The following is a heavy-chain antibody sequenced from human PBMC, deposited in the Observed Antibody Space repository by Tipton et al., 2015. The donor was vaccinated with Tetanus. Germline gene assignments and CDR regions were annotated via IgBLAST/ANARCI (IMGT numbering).Heavy chain of an antibody. J-gene: IGHJ4*02. CDR2: ISSSSAYI. D-gene: IGHD3/OR15-3a*01. CDR3: AKSLYGGTGY. V-gene: IGHV3-21*04. Sequence: GSLRLSCTGSGFTFSAFTLHWVRQAPGKGLEWVSAISSSSAYIYYADSVKGRFAIFRDTDKKSVYLQMNSLGAEDTAVYYCAKSLYGGTGYWGQGTLVTVSS. CDR1: GFTFSAFT.